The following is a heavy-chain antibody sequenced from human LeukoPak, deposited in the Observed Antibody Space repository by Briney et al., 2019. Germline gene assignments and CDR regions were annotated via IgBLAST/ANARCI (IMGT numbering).Heavy chain of an antibody. D-gene: IGHD4-17*01. V-gene: IGHV3-21*01. CDR2: ISRGSDHI. Sequence: GGSLRLSCAASGFTFSSYAMNWVRQAPGKGLEWVSSISRGSDHIFYADSMKGRFTISRDNAKNSLYLQMNSLGAEDTAVYYCARDCYGDYYFDYWGQGTLVTVSS. CDR3: ARDCYGDYYFDY. J-gene: IGHJ4*02. CDR1: GFTFSSYA.